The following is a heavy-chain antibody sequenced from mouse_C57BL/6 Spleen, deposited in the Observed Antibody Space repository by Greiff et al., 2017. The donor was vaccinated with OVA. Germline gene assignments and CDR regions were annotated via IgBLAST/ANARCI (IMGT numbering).Heavy chain of an antibody. CDR2: INPNNGGT. D-gene: IGHD2-4*01. J-gene: IGHJ2*01. Sequence: VQLKESGPELVKPGASVKMSCKASGYTFTDYNMHWVKQSHGKSLEWIGYINPNNGGTSYNQKFKGKATLTVNKSSSTAYMELRSLTSEDSAVYYCARGEIYDYYFDYWGQGTTLTVSS. CDR1: GYTFTDYN. CDR3: ARGEIYDYYFDY. V-gene: IGHV1-22*01.